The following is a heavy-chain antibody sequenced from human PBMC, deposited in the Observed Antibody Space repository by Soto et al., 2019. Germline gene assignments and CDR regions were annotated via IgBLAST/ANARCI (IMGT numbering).Heavy chain of an antibody. J-gene: IGHJ5*02. CDR2: IRTKAYGATT. CDR3: TRDFKPIAPLGIRFDP. Sequence: SLRLSCTASGFTFGDYAMTWVRQAPGKGREGVGCIRTKAYGATTEHAASVKGRFTISRDDSKSIAYLQMNSLKTEDSAVYYCTRDFKPIAPLGIRFDPWGQGTLVTVSS. CDR1: GFTFGDYA. D-gene: IGHD6-13*01. V-gene: IGHV3-49*04.